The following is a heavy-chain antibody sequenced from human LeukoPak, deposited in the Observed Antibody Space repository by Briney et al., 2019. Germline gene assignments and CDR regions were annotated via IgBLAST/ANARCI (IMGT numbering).Heavy chain of an antibody. CDR1: GGSISSYY. Sequence: SETLSLTCTVSGGSISSYYWSWIRQPAGKGLEWIGRIYTSGSTNYNPSLKSRVTISVDTSKNQFSLKLSSVTAADTAVYYCARADYYDSSGPYYFDYWGQGTLVTVSS. V-gene: IGHV4-4*07. CDR2: IYTSGST. CDR3: ARADYYDSSGPYYFDY. D-gene: IGHD3-22*01. J-gene: IGHJ4*02.